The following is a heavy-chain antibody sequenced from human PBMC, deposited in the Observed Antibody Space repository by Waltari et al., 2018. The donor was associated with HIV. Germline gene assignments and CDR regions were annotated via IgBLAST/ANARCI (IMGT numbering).Heavy chain of an antibody. D-gene: IGHD3-10*01. CDR3: ARDYGSGSYYNY. V-gene: IGHV3-20*04. J-gene: IGHJ4*02. Sequence: EVQLVESGGGVVRPGGSLRLYCVASGFNFDDYGMSWVRQAPGKGLEWVYGINWNGGSTGYADSVKGRFSISRDNAKNSLYLQMNSLRAEDTALYYCARDYGSGSYYNYWGQGTLVTVSS. CDR1: GFNFDDYG. CDR2: INWNGGST.